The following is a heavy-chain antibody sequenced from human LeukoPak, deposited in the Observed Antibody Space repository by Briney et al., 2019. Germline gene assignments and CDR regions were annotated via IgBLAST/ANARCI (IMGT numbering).Heavy chain of an antibody. CDR1: GFTFSIYG. CDR2: MSGSGGST. D-gene: IGHD5-12*01. CDR3: ARGPSGYHNT. Sequence: GGSLRLSCAASGFTFSIYGMSWVRQAPGRGLEWVSAMSGSGGSTYYADSVKGRFTISRDNSKNTLYLQMNSLRAEDTAVYYCARGPSGYHNTGGQGTLVTVPS. V-gene: IGHV3-23*01. J-gene: IGHJ4*02.